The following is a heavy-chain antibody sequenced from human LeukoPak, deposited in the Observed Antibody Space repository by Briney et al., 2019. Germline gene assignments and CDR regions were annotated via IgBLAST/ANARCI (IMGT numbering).Heavy chain of an antibody. Sequence: ASVEVSCKVSGYTLTELSMHWVRQAPGKGLEWMGGFDPEDGETIYAQKFQGRVTMTEDTSTDTAYMELSSLRSENTAVYYCATGEPSRYYYDSSGYLGYWGQGTLVTVSS. CDR2: FDPEDGET. CDR3: ATGEPSRYYYDSSGYLGY. J-gene: IGHJ4*02. CDR1: GYTLTELS. V-gene: IGHV1-24*01. D-gene: IGHD3-22*01.